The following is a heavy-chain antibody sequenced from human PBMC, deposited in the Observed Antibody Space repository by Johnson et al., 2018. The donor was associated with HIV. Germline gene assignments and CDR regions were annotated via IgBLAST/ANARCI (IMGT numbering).Heavy chain of an antibody. CDR1: GFTFDDYA. CDR2: ISYDGSNK. Sequence: QVQLVESGGGVVQPGRSLRLSCAASGFTFDDYAMHWVRQAPGKGLEWVAVISYDGSNKYYADSVKGRFTISRDNSKNTLYLQMNSLRAEDTAVYYCARVTPYWGGDCYDAGDIWGQGTMVTVSS. D-gene: IGHD2-21*02. J-gene: IGHJ3*02. V-gene: IGHV3-30-3*01. CDR3: ARVTPYWGGDCYDAGDI.